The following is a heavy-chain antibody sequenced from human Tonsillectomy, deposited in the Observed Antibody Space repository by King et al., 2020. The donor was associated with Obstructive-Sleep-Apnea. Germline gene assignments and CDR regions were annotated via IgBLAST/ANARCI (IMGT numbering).Heavy chain of an antibody. Sequence: QLQESGPGLVKPSQTLSLTCTVSGGSISSGGYYWSWIRQHPGNGLEWIGYIYYRGSTSYNPSLKSPVTISVDTSKNQFSLKLRSVTAADTAVYYCARVGSTVTKGGGNWFDPWGQGTLVTVSS. CDR3: ARVGSTVTKGGGNWFDP. J-gene: IGHJ5*02. V-gene: IGHV4-31*01. CDR1: GGSISSGGYY. CDR2: IYYRGST. D-gene: IGHD4-11*01.